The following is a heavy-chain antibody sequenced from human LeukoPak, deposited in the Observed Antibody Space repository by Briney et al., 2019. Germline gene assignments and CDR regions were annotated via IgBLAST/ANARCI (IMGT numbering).Heavy chain of an antibody. CDR3: AKGAASRGYTYVAN. CDR2: VSGSGGST. Sequence: GGSLRLSCAASAFTFRSYAMIWVRQAPGKGLEWVSTVSGSGGSTYYADSVKGRFTISRDNSNNTLYLQMNSLRAEDTAVYYCAKGAASRGYTYVANWGQGTLVRVSS. J-gene: IGHJ4*02. D-gene: IGHD5-18*01. CDR1: AFTFRSYA. V-gene: IGHV3-23*01.